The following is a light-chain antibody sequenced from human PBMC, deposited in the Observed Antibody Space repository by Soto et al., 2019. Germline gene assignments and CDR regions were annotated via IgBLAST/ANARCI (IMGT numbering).Light chain of an antibody. J-gene: IGLJ1*01. CDR2: DVS. V-gene: IGLV2-14*03. CDR1: SSDVGGYNY. CDR3: SSYRSSSTLYV. Sequence: QSALTKPASVSGSPGQSITISCTGTSSDVGGYNYVSWYQQLPGKAPKLMIYDVSDRPSGVSNRFSASKSGNTASLTISGLQAEDEADYYCSSYRSSSTLYVFGTGTKVTVL.